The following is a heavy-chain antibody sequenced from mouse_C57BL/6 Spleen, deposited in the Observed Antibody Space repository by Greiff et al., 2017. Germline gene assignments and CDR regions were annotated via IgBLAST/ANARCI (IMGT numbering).Heavy chain of an antibody. CDR3: TYDDSDYFDY. D-gene: IGHD2-4*01. V-gene: IGHV14-4*01. J-gene: IGHJ2*01. Sequence: EVQLQQSGAELVRPGASVKLSCTASGFNITDDSMHWVKQRPEQGLEWIGWIDPENGDTEYALKFQGKATITADTSSNTVYLQLSSLTSEDTAVCDCTYDDSDYFDYWGQGTTLTVSS. CDR2: IDPENGDT. CDR1: GFNITDDS.